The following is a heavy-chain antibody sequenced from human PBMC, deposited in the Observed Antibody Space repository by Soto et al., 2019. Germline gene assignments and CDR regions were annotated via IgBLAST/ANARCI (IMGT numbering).Heavy chain of an antibody. V-gene: IGHV4-31*03. CDR2: IYYSGST. D-gene: IGHD2-2*01. Sequence: SETLSLTCTVSGGSINSGGFYWTWIRQHPGKGLEWIGYIYYSGSTYYNPSLKSRVTISIDTSKNQFSLKLSSVTAADTAVYYCARDLCSTTSCLSGVFDYWGQGTLVTV. CDR1: GGSINSGGFY. J-gene: IGHJ4*02. CDR3: ARDLCSTTSCLSGVFDY.